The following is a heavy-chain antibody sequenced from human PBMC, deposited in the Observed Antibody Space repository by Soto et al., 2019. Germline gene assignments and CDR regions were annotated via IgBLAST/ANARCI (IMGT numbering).Heavy chain of an antibody. CDR3: ATWHLREHAYDI. CDR2: VYDLDGT. Sequence: DVQLVESGGGLIQPGGSLRLSCVASGLTVSGEKYMACVRQAPGKGPEWVSGVYDLDGTYYADSVRGRFTTSIDSSRTTVYLQMRDLRPEDTALYFCATWHLREHAYDIWGQGTMVTVSS. CDR1: GLTVSGEKY. D-gene: IGHD5-12*01. J-gene: IGHJ3*02. V-gene: IGHV3-53*01.